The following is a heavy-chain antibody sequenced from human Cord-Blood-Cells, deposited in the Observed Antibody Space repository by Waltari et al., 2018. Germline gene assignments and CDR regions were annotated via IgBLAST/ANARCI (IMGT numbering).Heavy chain of an antibody. Sequence: QVQLQESGPGLVKPSQTLSLTCTVSGGSISRGDSYCSWIRQPPGKGLEWIGYIYYSGSTYYNPSLKSRVTISVDTSKNQFSLRLSSVTASDTAVYYCARGGAPYYFDYWGQGTLVTVSS. CDR3: ARGGAPYYFDY. CDR1: GGSISRGDSY. J-gene: IGHJ4*02. CDR2: IYYSGST. V-gene: IGHV4-30-4*01. D-gene: IGHD1-26*01.